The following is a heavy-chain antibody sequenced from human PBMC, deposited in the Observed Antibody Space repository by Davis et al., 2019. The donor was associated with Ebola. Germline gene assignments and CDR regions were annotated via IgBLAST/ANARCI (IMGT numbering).Heavy chain of an antibody. Sequence: GESLKISCAASGFTFSSYSMSWVRQAPGKGLEWVSAVSSSGDTTYYADSVKGRFTISRDTSKNTLYLQMNSLRVEDTAIYYCAKIFFGTRAIDYGDYWGQGTLVTVSS. J-gene: IGHJ4*02. D-gene: IGHD3-3*01. V-gene: IGHV3-23*01. CDR2: VSSSGDTT. CDR3: AKIFFGTRAIDYGDY. CDR1: GFTFSSYS.